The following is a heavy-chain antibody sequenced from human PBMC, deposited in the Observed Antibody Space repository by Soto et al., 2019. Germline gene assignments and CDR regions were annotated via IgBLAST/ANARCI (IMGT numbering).Heavy chain of an antibody. V-gene: IGHV1-69*17. D-gene: IGHD2-15*01. CDR1: VLTFSIYA. CDR3: VRGAVVASDHNIEALYDYGVDV. CDR2: IIPILAII. Sequence: QVQLVQAGAEVKKPGSSVNVSCKASVLTFSIYAISWVRQAPGQGLARMGGIIPILAIIDSAQKSQGRLTITADKSRGIAMMALSSVRSDDMAVYYCVRGAVVASDHNIEALYDYGVDVWGQGTTVAVS. J-gene: IGHJ6*02.